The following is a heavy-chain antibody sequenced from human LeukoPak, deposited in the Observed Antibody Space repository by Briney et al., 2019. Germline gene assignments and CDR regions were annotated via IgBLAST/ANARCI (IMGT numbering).Heavy chain of an antibody. V-gene: IGHV3-7*03. CDR3: AREKFDY. CDR1: GFTFSNYW. Sequence: PGGSLRLSCAASGFTFSNYWMNWVRQTPGKGLEWVANIKHDRSEKYYVDSMKGRFTISRDNAKNSLYLQMNSLRAEDTAVYYCAREKFDYWGQGTLVTVSS. J-gene: IGHJ4*02. CDR2: IKHDRSEK.